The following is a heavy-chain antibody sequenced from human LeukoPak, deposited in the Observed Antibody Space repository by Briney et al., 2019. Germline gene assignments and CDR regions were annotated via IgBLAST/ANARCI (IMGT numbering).Heavy chain of an antibody. CDR3: ALGSVPATYYYYYMDV. Sequence: SETLSLTCTVSGGSMRGYYWSWIRQPPGKGLEWIGYIYYSGSTNYNPSLKSRVTISVDTSKNQFSLKLSSVTAADTAVYYCALGSVPATYYYYYMDVWGKGTTVTVSS. D-gene: IGHD2-2*01. J-gene: IGHJ6*03. CDR1: GGSMRGYY. V-gene: IGHV4-59*01. CDR2: IYYSGST.